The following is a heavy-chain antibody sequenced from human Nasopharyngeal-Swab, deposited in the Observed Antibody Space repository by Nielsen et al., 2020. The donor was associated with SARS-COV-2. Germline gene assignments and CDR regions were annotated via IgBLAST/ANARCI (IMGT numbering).Heavy chain of an antibody. CDR1: GFTFRSYW. V-gene: IGHV3-74*01. D-gene: IGHD3-10*01. Sequence: GESLKISCAASGFTFRSYWMHWVRQVPGKGLVWVSRINEDGSITNYADSVEGRFTISRDNAKNTLFLHMNSLRAEDTAVYYCARGFGSGRHWGQGTLVTVSS. CDR3: ARGFGSGRH. CDR2: INEDGSIT. J-gene: IGHJ4*02.